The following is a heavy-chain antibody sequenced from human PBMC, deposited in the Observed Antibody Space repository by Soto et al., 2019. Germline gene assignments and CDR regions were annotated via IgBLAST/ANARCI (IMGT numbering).Heavy chain of an antibody. CDR1: GGTFSSYA. J-gene: IGHJ6*02. CDR3: ARDPLSYSSTVYYYGMDV. CDR2: IIPIFGTA. Sequence: ASVKVSCKASGGTFSSYAISWVRQAPGQGLEWMGGIIPIFGTANYAQKFQGRVTITADESTSTAYMELSSLRSEDTAVYYCARDPLSYSSTVYYYGMDVWGQGTTVTVSS. V-gene: IGHV1-69*13. D-gene: IGHD6-13*01.